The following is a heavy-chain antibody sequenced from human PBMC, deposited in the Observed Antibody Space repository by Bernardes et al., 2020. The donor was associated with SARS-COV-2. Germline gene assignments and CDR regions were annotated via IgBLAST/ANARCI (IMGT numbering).Heavy chain of an antibody. D-gene: IGHD3-16*01. CDR1: GFSLSTSGMC. CDR3: ARTYYDYVWGLPGFYFDY. J-gene: IGHJ4*02. Sequence: SGPTLVKPTQTLTLTCTFSGFSLSTSGMCVSWIRQPPGKALEWLALIDWDDDKYYSTSLKTRLTISKDTSKNQVVLTMTNMDPVDTATYYCARTYYDYVWGLPGFYFDYWGQGTLVTVSS. V-gene: IGHV2-70*01. CDR2: IDWDDDK.